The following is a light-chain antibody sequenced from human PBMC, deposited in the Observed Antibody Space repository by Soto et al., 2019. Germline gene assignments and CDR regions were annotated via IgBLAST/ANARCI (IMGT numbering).Light chain of an antibody. CDR1: QSVSSN. CDR3: QQYNNWPRT. J-gene: IGKJ1*01. V-gene: IGKV3-15*01. CDR2: GAS. Sequence: EIVMTQSPATLSVSPGERATLSCRASQSVSSNLAWYQQKPGQAPMLLIYGASPRATGIPASFSGSGSGTELPLTISSLQSEDFAVYYCQQYNNWPRTFGQGTKVAIK.